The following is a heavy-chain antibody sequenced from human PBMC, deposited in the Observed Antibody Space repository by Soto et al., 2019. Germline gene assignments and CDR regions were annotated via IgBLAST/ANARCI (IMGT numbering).Heavy chain of an antibody. Sequence: GGSLRLSCAASGFTFSNYAMSWVRQAPGKGLEWVSSISGSGVSTYYADSVKGRFTISRDNAKNSLYLQVNSLRAEDTAVYYCASSASVAAPIDYWGQGTLVTVSS. V-gene: IGHV3-23*01. CDR3: ASSASVAAPIDY. D-gene: IGHD6-19*01. J-gene: IGHJ4*02. CDR1: GFTFSNYA. CDR2: ISGSGVST.